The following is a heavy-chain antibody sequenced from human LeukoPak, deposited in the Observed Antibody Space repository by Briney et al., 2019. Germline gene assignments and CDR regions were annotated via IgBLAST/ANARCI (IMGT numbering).Heavy chain of an antibody. Sequence: GGSLRLSCAASGFTFSSYAMSWVRQAPGKGLEWVSAISGSGGSTYYADSVKGRFTISRDNSKNTLYLQMNSLRAEDTAVYYCTTDLSGGAAVLDAFDIWGQGTMVTVSS. CDR1: GFTFSSYA. V-gene: IGHV3-23*01. CDR2: ISGSGGST. D-gene: IGHD6-13*01. J-gene: IGHJ3*02. CDR3: TTDLSGGAAVLDAFDI.